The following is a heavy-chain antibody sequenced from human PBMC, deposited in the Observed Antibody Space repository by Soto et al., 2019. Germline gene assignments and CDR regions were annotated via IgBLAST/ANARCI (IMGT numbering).Heavy chain of an antibody. J-gene: IGHJ5*02. Sequence: QLQLQESGPGLVKPSETLSLTCTVSGGSISSRGYYWGWIRQPPGKGLVWIGTIYYSGSTYYNPSLKSRVTISVDTSKNQFSLKLSSVTAADTAVYYCATSNWFDPWGQGTLVTVSS. CDR2: IYYSGST. CDR1: GGSISSRGYY. CDR3: ATSNWFDP. V-gene: IGHV4-39*01.